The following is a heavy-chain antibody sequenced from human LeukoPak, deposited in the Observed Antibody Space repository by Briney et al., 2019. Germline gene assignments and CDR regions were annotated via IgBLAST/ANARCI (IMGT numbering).Heavy chain of an antibody. D-gene: IGHD2-2*01. J-gene: IGHJ6*02. Sequence: GGSLRLSCAASGFTFSSYAMGWVRQAPGKGLEWVSFISPSGDRTSNADSVEGRFTISRDNTRNTLYLQMNSLRDEDTGVYYCAKEVQLLLGYGMDVWGQGTTVTVSS. CDR3: AKEVQLLLGYGMDV. V-gene: IGHV3-23*01. CDR2: ISPSGDRT. CDR1: GFTFSSYA.